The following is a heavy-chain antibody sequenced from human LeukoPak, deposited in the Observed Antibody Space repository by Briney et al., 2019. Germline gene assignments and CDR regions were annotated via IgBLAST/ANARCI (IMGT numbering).Heavy chain of an antibody. CDR3: ARDTAHYYDRTDWYFDL. Sequence: GRSPRLSCAASGFTFSNYGMHWVRQAPGKGLEWVAVIYFDGSHKYHADSVKGRFTISRDNSKNTLYLQMSSLRAEDTAVYYCARDTAHYYDRTDWYFDLWGRGTLVTVSS. V-gene: IGHV3-33*01. CDR1: GFTFSNYG. J-gene: IGHJ2*01. CDR2: IYFDGSHK. D-gene: IGHD3-22*01.